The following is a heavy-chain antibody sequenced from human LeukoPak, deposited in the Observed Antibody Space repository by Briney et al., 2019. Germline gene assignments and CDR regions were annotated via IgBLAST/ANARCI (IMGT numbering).Heavy chain of an antibody. V-gene: IGHV3-33*01. CDR1: GFSFSTYG. CDR2: IWNAGTNT. CDR3: VGDTPPGGDYYLDY. D-gene: IGHD3-16*01. J-gene: IGHJ4*02. Sequence: GGSLRLSCAASGFSFSTYGMHWVRQAPGKGLEWVALIWNAGTNTYYADSVKGRFTISRDNSKNTLYLQMNSLRAEDTAVYYCVGDTPPGGDYYLDYWGQGTLVIVSS.